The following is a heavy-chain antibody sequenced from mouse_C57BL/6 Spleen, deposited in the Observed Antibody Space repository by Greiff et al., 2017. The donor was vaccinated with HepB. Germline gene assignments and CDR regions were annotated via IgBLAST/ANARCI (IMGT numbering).Heavy chain of an antibody. CDR2: ISYDGSN. V-gene: IGHV3-6*01. D-gene: IGHD2-4*01. J-gene: IGHJ4*01. CDR3: AREGGLYYDYGRNAMDY. CDR1: GYSITSGYY. Sequence: EVKLQESGPGLVKPSQSLSLTCSVTGYSITSGYYWNWIRQFPGNKLEWMGYISYDGSNNYNPSLKNRISITRDTSKNQFFLKLNSVTTEDTATYYCAREGGLYYDYGRNAMDYWGQGTSVTVSS.